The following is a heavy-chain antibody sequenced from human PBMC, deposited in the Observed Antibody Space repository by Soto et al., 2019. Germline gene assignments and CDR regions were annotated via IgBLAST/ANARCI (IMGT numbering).Heavy chain of an antibody. Sequence: QVQLQQSGPGLVKPSQTLSLTCAISGDSVSSNSAVWNWIRQSPSRGLEWLGRTYYRSKWYNDYTVSVKSRITINTDTSKNQFSLQLNSVTPEDTAVYYCARGAYVSGNGHFDYWGQGTLVTVSS. CDR2: TYYRSKWYN. J-gene: IGHJ4*02. CDR3: ARGAYVSGNGHFDY. D-gene: IGHD3-10*01. CDR1: GDSVSSNSAV. V-gene: IGHV6-1*01.